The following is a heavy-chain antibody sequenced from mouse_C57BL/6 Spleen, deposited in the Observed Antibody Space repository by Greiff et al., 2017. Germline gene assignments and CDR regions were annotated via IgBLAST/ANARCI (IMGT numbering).Heavy chain of an antibody. J-gene: IGHJ2*01. V-gene: IGHV5-4*01. CDR1: GFTFSSYA. CDR2: ISDGGSYT. CDR3: ARDGDYGSSYRFDY. D-gene: IGHD1-1*01. Sequence: EVKLVESGGGLVKPGGSLKLSCAASGFTFSSYAMSWVRQTPEKRLEWVATISDGGSYTYYPDNVKGRFTISRDNAKNNLYLQMSHLKSEDTAMYYCARDGDYGSSYRFDYWGQGTTLTVSS.